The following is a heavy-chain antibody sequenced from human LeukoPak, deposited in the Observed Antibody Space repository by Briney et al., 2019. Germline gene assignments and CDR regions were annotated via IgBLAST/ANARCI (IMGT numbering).Heavy chain of an antibody. D-gene: IGHD3-22*01. V-gene: IGHV3-21*04. J-gene: IGHJ4*02. Sequence: GGSLRLSCAASGFTFSSYSMNWVRQAPGKGLDWVSSITSSSSYIYYADSVKDRFTISRDNAKNSLYLEMNSLRAEDTAVYYCAGDSSGYWSFMDYWGQGTLVTVSS. CDR1: GFTFSSYS. CDR3: AGDSSGYWSFMDY. CDR2: ITSSSSYI.